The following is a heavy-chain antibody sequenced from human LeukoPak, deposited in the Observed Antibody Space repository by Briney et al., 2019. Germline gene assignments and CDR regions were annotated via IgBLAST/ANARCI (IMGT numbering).Heavy chain of an antibody. CDR1: GCTFTSYY. D-gene: IGHD5-24*01. CDR3: ARDPDGRSAFDI. Sequence: ASVKVSCKASGCTFTSYYMHWVRQAPGQGLEWMGIINPSGGSTSYAQKFQGRVTKTRDKSKSQVNMELRSLRSEDKAVYYCARDPDGRSAFDIWGQATMVTVCS. V-gene: IGHV1-46*01. CDR2: INPSGGST. J-gene: IGHJ3*02.